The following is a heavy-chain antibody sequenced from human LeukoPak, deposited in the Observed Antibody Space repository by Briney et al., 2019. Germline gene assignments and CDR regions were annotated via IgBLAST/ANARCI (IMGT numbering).Heavy chain of an antibody. CDR3: ARDGPGRSAFDI. D-gene: IGHD2-8*01. V-gene: IGHV3-66*02. J-gene: IGHJ3*02. CDR2: IYSGGST. Sequence: GGSLRLSCAASGFTVSSNYMNWVHQAPGKGLEWVSVIYSGGSTYYADSVKGRFTISRDNSKNTLYLQMNSLRAEDTAVYYCARDGPGRSAFDIWGQGTMVTVSS. CDR1: GFTVSSNY.